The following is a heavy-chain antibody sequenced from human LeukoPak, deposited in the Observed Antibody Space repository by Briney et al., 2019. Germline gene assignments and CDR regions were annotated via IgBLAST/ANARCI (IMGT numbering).Heavy chain of an antibody. V-gene: IGHV3-30*18. CDR3: AKDRGSGSYPSPPFDY. J-gene: IGHJ4*02. Sequence: PGGSLRLSCAVSGFIFSSYGMHWVRQAPGKGLEWVAAISYDESNKYYADSVKGRFTISRDNYKNTLYLQMNSLRTEDTAVYYCAKDRGSGSYPSPPFDYWGRGILVTVSS. D-gene: IGHD3-10*01. CDR1: GFIFSSYG. CDR2: ISYDESNK.